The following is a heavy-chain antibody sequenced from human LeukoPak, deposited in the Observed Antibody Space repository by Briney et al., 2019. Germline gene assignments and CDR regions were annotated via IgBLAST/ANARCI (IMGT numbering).Heavy chain of an antibody. CDR1: GFTVSSNY. D-gene: IGHD6-19*01. J-gene: IGHJ4*02. CDR2: IYSGGST. CDR3: ARDWDSSGWYYFDY. Sequence: GGSLRLSCAASGFTVSSNYMSWVRQAPGKGLERVSVIYSGGSTYYADSVKGRFTISRDNSKNTLYLRMNSRRAEDTAVYYCARDWDSSGWYYFDYWGQGTLVTVSS. V-gene: IGHV3-66*01.